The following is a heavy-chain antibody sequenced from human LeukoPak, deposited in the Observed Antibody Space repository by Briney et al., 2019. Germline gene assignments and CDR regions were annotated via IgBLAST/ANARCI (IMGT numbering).Heavy chain of an antibody. CDR2: ISAYNGNT. CDR1: GYTFTSYG. Sequence: ASVKVSCKASGYTFTSYGISWVRRAPGQGLEWMGWISAYNGNTNYAQKLQGRVTMTTDTSTSTAYMELRSLRSDDTAVYYCARASHIAVAGTGIDYWGQGTLVTVSS. D-gene: IGHD6-19*01. CDR3: ARASHIAVAGTGIDY. V-gene: IGHV1-18*01. J-gene: IGHJ4*02.